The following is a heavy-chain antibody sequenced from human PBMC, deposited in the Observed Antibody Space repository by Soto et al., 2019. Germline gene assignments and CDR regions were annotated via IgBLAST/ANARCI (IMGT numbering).Heavy chain of an antibody. Sequence: GASVKVSCKASGYTFTSYGISWVRQAPGQGLEWMGWISAYNGNTNYAQKLQGRVTMTTDTSTSTAYMELRSLRSDDTAVYYCARVPTVTTRKAVDRDAFDICSQGTMVTGSS. V-gene: IGHV1-18*01. CDR1: GYTFTSYG. D-gene: IGHD4-17*01. CDR2: ISAYNGNT. J-gene: IGHJ3*02. CDR3: ARVPTVTTRKAVDRDAFDI.